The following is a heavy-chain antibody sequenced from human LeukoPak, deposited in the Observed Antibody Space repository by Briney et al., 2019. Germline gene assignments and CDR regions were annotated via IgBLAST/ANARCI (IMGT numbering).Heavy chain of an antibody. CDR1: GGSISSGGYS. CDR2: IYHSGST. D-gene: IGHD3-22*01. J-gene: IGHJ5*02. Sequence: SETLSLTCAVSGGSISSGGYSWSWIRQPPGKGLEWFGYIYHSGSTYYNPSLKSRVTISVDRSKNQFSLKLSSVTAADTAVYYCARGVEYYDSSGYLSRCNWFDPWGQGTLVTVSS. V-gene: IGHV4-30-2*01. CDR3: ARGVEYYDSSGYLSRCNWFDP.